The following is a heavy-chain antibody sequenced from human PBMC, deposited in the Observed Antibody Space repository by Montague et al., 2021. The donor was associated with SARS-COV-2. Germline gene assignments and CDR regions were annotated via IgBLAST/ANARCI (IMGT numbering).Heavy chain of an antibody. J-gene: IGHJ2*01. CDR2: IYTTGSS. Sequence: SETLSLTCAVSAGSIRDYYWSWIRQSAGKGLEWIGRIYTTGSSDYSPSLQSRVTMSVDTSKNQVSLRLMSVTAADTALYYCARERSYLYWYFDLWGRGTLVTVSS. CDR1: AGSIRDYY. CDR3: ARERSYLYWYFDL. V-gene: IGHV4-4*07.